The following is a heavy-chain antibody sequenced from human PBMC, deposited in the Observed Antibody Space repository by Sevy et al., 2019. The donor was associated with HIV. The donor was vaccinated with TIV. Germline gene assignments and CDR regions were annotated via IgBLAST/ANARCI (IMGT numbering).Heavy chain of an antibody. CDR2: IXXXXNT. V-gene: IGHV3-53*01. CDR1: XXXXXXXX. CDR3: ARPPLXXXXXXSXXXX. J-gene: IGHJ3*01. Sequence: GGSLRLSXAAXXXXXXXXXMXWVRXXXGKGXEXVSVIXXXXNTYYADPVKGRFTTTRDNSKNTLYLQMNSLRAEDTALYYCARPPLXXXXXXSXXXXWGQXTMVTVSS.